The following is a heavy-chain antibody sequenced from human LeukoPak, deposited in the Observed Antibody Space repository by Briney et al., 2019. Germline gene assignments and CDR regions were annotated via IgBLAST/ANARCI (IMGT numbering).Heavy chain of an antibody. CDR1: GFTFSSYN. CDR2: ISGSSSYI. CDR3: ARAAPAAGSHYLFDS. J-gene: IGHJ4*02. D-gene: IGHD6-13*01. Sequence: GGSLRLSCAASGFTFSSYNMNWVRQVPGKGLEWVSSISGSSSYIYYADSVKGRFTISRHNAKNSLYLQMNSLRAEDTAVYFCARAAPAAGSHYLFDSWGQGTLVTVSS. V-gene: IGHV3-21*01.